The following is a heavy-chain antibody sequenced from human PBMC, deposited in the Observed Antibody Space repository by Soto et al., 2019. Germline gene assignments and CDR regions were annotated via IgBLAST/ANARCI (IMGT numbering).Heavy chain of an antibody. CDR1: GGSISSSRCH. J-gene: IGHJ5*02. Sequence: PSETLSLTCTVSGGSISSSRCHWGWIRQPPGKGLEWIASIKYSGTTFYNPSLKSRVTLSVDTSKNQFSLKLRSVTAADTAVYYCARTHGGRSGWDHWFDHWGQGTLVNVSS. CDR2: IKYSGTT. D-gene: IGHD6-25*01. CDR3: ARTHGGRSGWDHWFDH. V-gene: IGHV4-39*07.